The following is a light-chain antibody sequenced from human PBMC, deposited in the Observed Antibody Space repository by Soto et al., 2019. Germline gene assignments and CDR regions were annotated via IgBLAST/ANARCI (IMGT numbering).Light chain of an antibody. CDR2: GAS. CDR1: QSVSSTY. V-gene: IGKV3-20*01. J-gene: IGKJ1*01. Sequence: EIVLTQSPGTLSLSPGERATLSCRASQSVSSTYLAWYQHKPGQAPRLLIYGASSRATGIPDRFSGSGSGTDFTLIISRLEPEDFAVYYCQQYGNSFVGFGRGTKVDIK. CDR3: QQYGNSFVG.